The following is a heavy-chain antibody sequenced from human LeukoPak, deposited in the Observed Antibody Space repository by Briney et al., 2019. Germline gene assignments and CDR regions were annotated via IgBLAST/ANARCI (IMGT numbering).Heavy chain of an antibody. D-gene: IGHD3-22*01. Sequence: PSETLSLTCTVSGGSISSSSYYWGWIRQPPGKGLEWIGSIYYSGSTYYNPSLKSRVTISVDTSKNQFSLKLSSVTAADTAVYYCARERDELNYYDSSPWFDPWGQGTLVTVSS. V-gene: IGHV4-39*07. CDR1: GGSISSSSYY. CDR2: IYYSGST. CDR3: ARERDELNYYDSSPWFDP. J-gene: IGHJ5*02.